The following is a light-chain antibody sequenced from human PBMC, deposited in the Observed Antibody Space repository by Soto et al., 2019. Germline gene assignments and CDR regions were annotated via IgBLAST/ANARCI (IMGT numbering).Light chain of an antibody. CDR2: GNS. J-gene: IGLJ1*01. V-gene: IGLV1-40*01. CDR3: QSYDSSLSGL. Sequence: QSVLTQPPSVSGAPGQRVTISCTGSSSNIGAGYDVHEYQQLPGTAPKLLILGNSNRPSGVPDRFSGSKSGTSASLAITGLQAEDEADYYFQSYDSSLSGLFGTGTKVTVL. CDR1: SSNIGAGYD.